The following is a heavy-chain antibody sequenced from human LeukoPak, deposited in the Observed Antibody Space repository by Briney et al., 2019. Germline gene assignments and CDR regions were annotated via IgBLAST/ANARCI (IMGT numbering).Heavy chain of an antibody. CDR2: IYHSGST. D-gene: IGHD2-2*01. Sequence: SETLSLTCTVSGYSISSDSYWGWIRQSPGKGLEWIGNIYHSGSTYYNPSLKSRVTISVDTSKNQFSLKLSSVTDADTAVYYCARAEGEEYCSSTSCYDVDWFDPWGQGALVTVSS. J-gene: IGHJ5*02. V-gene: IGHV4-38-2*02. CDR3: ARAEGEEYCSSTSCYDVDWFDP. CDR1: GYSISSDSY.